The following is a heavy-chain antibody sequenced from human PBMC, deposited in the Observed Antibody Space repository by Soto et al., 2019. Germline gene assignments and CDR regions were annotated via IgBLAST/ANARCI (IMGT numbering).Heavy chain of an antibody. V-gene: IGHV4-39*01. Sequence: QLQLQESGPGLVKPSETLSLTCTVSGGSISSNGYYWGWIRQPPGKGLVSIGSVYYRGSANYNPSRTSRPPRSEDTAKNQFSLTLSSVTAADAAVYYCARRPKCRSYSWCFDYWGQGTLVTVSS. D-gene: IGHD1-26*01. CDR3: ARRPKCRSYSWCFDY. CDR2: VYYRGSA. CDR1: GGSISSNGYY. J-gene: IGHJ4*02.